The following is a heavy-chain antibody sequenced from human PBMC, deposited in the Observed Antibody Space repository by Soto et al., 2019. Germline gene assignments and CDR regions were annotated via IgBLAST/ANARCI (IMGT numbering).Heavy chain of an antibody. Sequence: EVQLLESGGGLVQPGGSLRLSCAASGFTFRIYAMSWVRQVTGKGLEWVSTISDSADSAYYADSVKGRFTISRDNSKNTLYLQMNSLRAEDTAVYYCARPYGGKIGDALELWGQGTTVTVSS. CDR3: ARPYGGKIGDALEL. CDR2: ISDSADSA. J-gene: IGHJ3*01. D-gene: IGHD2-15*01. V-gene: IGHV3-23*01. CDR1: GFTFRIYA.